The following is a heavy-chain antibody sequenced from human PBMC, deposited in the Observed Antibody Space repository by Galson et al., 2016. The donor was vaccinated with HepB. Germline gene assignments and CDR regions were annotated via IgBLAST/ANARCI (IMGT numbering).Heavy chain of an antibody. CDR1: GYSFTSYW. J-gene: IGHJ3*02. Sequence: QSGAEVKKPGESLKVSCKGSGYSFTSYWIGWVRQMPGKGLEWMGIIYPGDSDTRYSPSFQGQVTISADKSISTAYLQWSSLKASDTAMYYCAREGGVGSSGYYPDSDAFDIWRQGTMVTVSS. D-gene: IGHD3-22*01. V-gene: IGHV5-51*01. CDR2: IYPGDSDT. CDR3: AREGGVGSSGYYPDSDAFDI.